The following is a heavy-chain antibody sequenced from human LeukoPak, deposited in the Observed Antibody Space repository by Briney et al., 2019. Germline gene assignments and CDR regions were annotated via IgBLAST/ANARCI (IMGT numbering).Heavy chain of an antibody. CDR1: GGSISSYY. CDR2: IYTSGST. D-gene: IGHD3-22*01. J-gene: IGHJ4*02. CDR3: ASPAAWDSSGYSDFDY. V-gene: IGHV4-4*07. Sequence: SETLSLTCTVSGGSISSYYWSWIRQPAGKGLEWIGRIYTSGSTNYNPSLKSRVTMSVDTSKNQFSLKLSSVTAADTAVYYCASPAAWDSSGYSDFDYWGQGTLVTVSS.